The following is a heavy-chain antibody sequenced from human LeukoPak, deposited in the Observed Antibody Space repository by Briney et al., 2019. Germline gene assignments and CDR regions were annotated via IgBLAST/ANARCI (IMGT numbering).Heavy chain of an antibody. V-gene: IGHV4-59*08. CDR3: ARRRDGYNGEFGY. CDR1: GGTISSYH. D-gene: IGHD5-24*01. CDR2: IYYSGST. J-gene: IGHJ4*02. Sequence: SETLSLTCIGTGGTISSYHCRWIRQPPSKELAGVGYIYYSGSTNYNPSRQSRVPISVDTTKNQFSLMLSSVPAADTAVYYCARRRDGYNGEFGYWGQGTLVTVSS.